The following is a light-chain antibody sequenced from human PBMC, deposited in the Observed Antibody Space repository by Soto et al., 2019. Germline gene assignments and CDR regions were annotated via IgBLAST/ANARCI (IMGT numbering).Light chain of an antibody. J-gene: IGKJ4*01. CDR2: ATS. CDR1: QTISRY. V-gene: IGKV1-39*01. Sequence: DIQMTKSPSSLSASVGDRVTITCRASQTISRYLNWYQQKAGEAPKLLIYATSTLKSGVPSRFSGSGSGTDFTLTINSLQLEDLAIYYCQQSNSNPTFGGGTKVEIK. CDR3: QQSNSNPT.